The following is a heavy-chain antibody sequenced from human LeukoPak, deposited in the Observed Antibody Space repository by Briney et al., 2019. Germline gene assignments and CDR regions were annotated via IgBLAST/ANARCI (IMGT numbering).Heavy chain of an antibody. CDR2: ISAYNGNT. V-gene: IGHV1-18*01. D-gene: IGHD2-2*01. CDR3: ARGDIVVVPAAPSFGRAFDI. Sequence: ASVKVSCKASGGTFTSYGISWVRQAPGQGLEWMGWISAYNGNTNYAQKLQGRVTMTTDTSTSTAYMELRSLRSDDTAVYYCARGDIVVVPAAPSFGRAFDIWGQGTMVTVSS. J-gene: IGHJ3*02. CDR1: GGTFTSYG.